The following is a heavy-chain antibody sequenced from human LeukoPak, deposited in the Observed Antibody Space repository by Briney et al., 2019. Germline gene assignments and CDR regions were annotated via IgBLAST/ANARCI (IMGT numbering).Heavy chain of an antibody. CDR2: MAPRDDGA. CDR3: AREVRTGIGATDY. V-gene: IGHV1-46*01. CDR1: GYSFSNYH. J-gene: IGHJ4*02. Sequence: ASVKVSCKASGYSFSNYHVHWVRQAPGQGLEWVGIMAPRDDGAAYAQKFQGRVTMTRDTSTSTLYMDLSSLRPGDTAVYYCAREVRTGIGATDYWGQGTLVTVSS. D-gene: IGHD1-14*01.